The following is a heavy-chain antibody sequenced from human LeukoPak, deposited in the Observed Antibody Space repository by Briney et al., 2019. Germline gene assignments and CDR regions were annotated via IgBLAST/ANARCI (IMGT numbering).Heavy chain of an antibody. CDR1: GGSISSSSYY. CDR3: ARHVTQQGGWFDP. Sequence: PSETLSLTCTVSGGSISSSSYYWGWIRQPPGKGLEWIGSIYYSGSTYYNPSLKSRVTISVDTSKNQFSLKLSSVTAADTAVYYCARHVTQQGGWFDPWGQGTLVTVSS. J-gene: IGHJ5*02. D-gene: IGHD2-21*02. CDR2: IYYSGST. V-gene: IGHV4-39*01.